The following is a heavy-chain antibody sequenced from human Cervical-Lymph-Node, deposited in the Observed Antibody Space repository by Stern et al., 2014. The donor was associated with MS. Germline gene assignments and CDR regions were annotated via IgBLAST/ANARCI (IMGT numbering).Heavy chain of an antibody. J-gene: IGHJ4*02. CDR1: GYRFTNNW. CDR3: ARRGHGYMGIDY. D-gene: IGHD1-1*01. V-gene: IGHV5-51*03. Sequence: EVQLVESGAEVKKPGESLRISCEVSGYRFTNNWIGWVRQMPGKGLEWMGIIYSPSFQGKVTILVDKSNATTYLQWSSLKASDTAIYYCARRGHGYMGIDYWGQGTLVTVSS. CDR2: I.